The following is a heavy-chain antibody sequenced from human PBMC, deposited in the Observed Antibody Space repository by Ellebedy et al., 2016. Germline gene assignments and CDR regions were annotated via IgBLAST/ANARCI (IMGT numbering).Heavy chain of an antibody. D-gene: IGHD5-18*01. CDR3: ARRSGYLLGKYYYGMDV. J-gene: IGHJ6*02. Sequence: GGSLRLXXKGSGYTFTSYWIGWVRQMPGKGLEWMGIIYPGDSDTRYSPSFQGQVTISADKSISTAYLQWSSLKASDTAMYYCARRSGYLLGKYYYGMDVWGQGTTVTVSS. CDR1: GYTFTSYW. CDR2: IYPGDSDT. V-gene: IGHV5-51*01.